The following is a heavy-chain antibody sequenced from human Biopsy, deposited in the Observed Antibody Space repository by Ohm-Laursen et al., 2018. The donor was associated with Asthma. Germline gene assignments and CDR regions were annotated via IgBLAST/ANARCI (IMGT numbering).Heavy chain of an antibody. CDR1: GFSFSNFA. D-gene: IGHD1-1*01. Sequence: TLSLTCAASGFSFSNFAIHWVRQAPGKGLEWVGVISKDASTQDYADSVRGRFTMARDNSKNTLDLQMNSLREEDTAVYYCVRDGTDDAFDIWGQGTVVSVSS. CDR3: VRDGTDDAFDI. CDR2: ISKDASTQ. J-gene: IGHJ3*02. V-gene: IGHV3-30*01.